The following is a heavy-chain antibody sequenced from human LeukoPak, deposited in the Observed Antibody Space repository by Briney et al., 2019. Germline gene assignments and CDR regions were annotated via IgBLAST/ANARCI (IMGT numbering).Heavy chain of an antibody. D-gene: IGHD1-7*01. CDR3: ARAPITGTLFDY. V-gene: IGHV4-59*01. CDR2: IYYSGST. J-gene: IGHJ4*02. Sequence: SETLSLTCTVSGGSISSYYWSWIRQPPGKGLEWIGYIYYSGSTNYNPSLKSRVTISVDTSKNQYSLKLSFVTAADTAVYYCARAPITGTLFDYWGQGTLVTVSS. CDR1: GGSISSYY.